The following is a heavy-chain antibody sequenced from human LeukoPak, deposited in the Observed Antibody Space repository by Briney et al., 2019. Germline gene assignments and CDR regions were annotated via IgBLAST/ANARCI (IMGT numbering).Heavy chain of an antibody. CDR1: GYTFTRYA. Sequence: GASVKVSCKASGYTFTRYAMHWVRQAPGQRLEWMGWINAGNGNTKYSQEFQGRVTITRDTSASTAYMELSSLRSEDMAVYYCARDLPGPLYYFDYWGQGTLVTVSS. J-gene: IGHJ4*02. CDR3: ARDLPGPLYYFDY. CDR2: INAGNGNT. V-gene: IGHV1-3*03.